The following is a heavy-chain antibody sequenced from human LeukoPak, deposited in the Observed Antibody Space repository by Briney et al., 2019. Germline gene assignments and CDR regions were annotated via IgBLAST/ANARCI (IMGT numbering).Heavy chain of an antibody. Sequence: SETLSLTCAVSGYSISSGYYWGWIRQPPGKGLDWIGSMYHSGSTYYNPSLKSRVTISVDTSENQFSLKLTSVTAADTAVYFCARHRLSTTSGYAFDYMDVWGKGTTVTVSS. CDR2: MYHSGST. V-gene: IGHV4-38-2*01. CDR3: ARHRLSTTSGYAFDYMDV. J-gene: IGHJ6*03. CDR1: GYSISSGYY. D-gene: IGHD5-12*01.